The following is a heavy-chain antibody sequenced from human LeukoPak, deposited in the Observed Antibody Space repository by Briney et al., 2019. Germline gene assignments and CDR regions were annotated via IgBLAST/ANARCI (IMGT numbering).Heavy chain of an antibody. Sequence: ASVKVSCKASGYTFTSYGISWVRQAPGQGLEWMGWISAYNGNTNYAQKLQGRVTMTTDTSTSTAYMELRSLRSDDTAVYYYARSPAAARHSDYWGQGTLVTVSS. V-gene: IGHV1-18*01. CDR3: ARSPAAARHSDY. CDR2: ISAYNGNT. CDR1: GYTFTSYG. J-gene: IGHJ4*02. D-gene: IGHD6-6*01.